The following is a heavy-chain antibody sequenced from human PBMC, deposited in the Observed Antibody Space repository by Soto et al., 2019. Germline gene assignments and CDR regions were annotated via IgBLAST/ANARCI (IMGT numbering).Heavy chain of an antibody. CDR2: IDSGGSRT. CDR1: AFTFGSRT. J-gene: IGHJ4*02. CDR3: TREVQPGVRREYDY. D-gene: IGHD1-1*01. V-gene: IGHV3-21*01. Sequence: EAHLVESGGGLVKPGGSLRLSCEASAFTFGSRTMNWVRQAPGKGLEWVSSIDSGGSRTFYADTVKGRFTISRDNAKNSLFLQMNSLRAEDTAVYFCTREVQPGVRREYDYWGQGTLVTVSS.